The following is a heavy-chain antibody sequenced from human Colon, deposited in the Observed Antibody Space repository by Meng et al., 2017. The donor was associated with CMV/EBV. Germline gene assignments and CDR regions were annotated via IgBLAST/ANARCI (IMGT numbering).Heavy chain of an antibody. V-gene: IGHV3-23*03. D-gene: IGHD2-2*01. CDR3: AKGRGSSTSSYDY. J-gene: IGHJ4*02. CDR1: GFTFSRYT. Sequence: GESLKISCAASGFTFSRYTMSWVRQGPGKGLEWVSLVYSDDSSTYYSDSVKGRFTISRDYSKNTLYLQMNSLRAEDTAVYYCAKGRGSSTSSYDYWGQGTLVTVSS. CDR2: VYSDDSST.